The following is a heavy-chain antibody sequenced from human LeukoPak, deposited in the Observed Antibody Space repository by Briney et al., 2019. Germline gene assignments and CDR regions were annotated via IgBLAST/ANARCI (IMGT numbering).Heavy chain of an antibody. CDR3: ARLAGDWTVLRYFDWLFRGDY. V-gene: IGHV1-18*01. D-gene: IGHD3-9*01. CDR1: GYTFTSYG. Sequence: GASVKVSCKASGYTFTSYGISWVRQAPGQGLEWMGWISAYNGNTNYAQKLQGRVTMTTDTSTSTAYMELRSLRSDDTAVYYCARLAGDWTVLRYFDWLFRGDYWGQGTLVTVSS. CDR2: ISAYNGNT. J-gene: IGHJ4*02.